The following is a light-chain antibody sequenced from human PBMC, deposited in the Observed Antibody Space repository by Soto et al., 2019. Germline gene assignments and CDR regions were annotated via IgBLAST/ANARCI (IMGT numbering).Light chain of an antibody. CDR3: MQSLNRPLT. CDR1: QTLLHSNGKTY. J-gene: IGKJ4*01. Sequence: DIVMTQTPLSLSVTPGQPASISCKSSQTLLHSNGKTYLYWYLQKPGQPPQLLIHGVSNRFSGVPDRFSGSVSETDFTLKISRVEAEDVGVYYCMQSLNRPLTFGGWTKVEIK. CDR2: GVS. V-gene: IGKV2D-29*01.